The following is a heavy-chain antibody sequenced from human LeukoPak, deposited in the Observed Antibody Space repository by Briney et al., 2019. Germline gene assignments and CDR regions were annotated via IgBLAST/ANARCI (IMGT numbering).Heavy chain of an antibody. D-gene: IGHD4-17*01. CDR2: INHSGST. CDR3: ARGRTVTTGINAFDI. V-gene: IGHV4-34*01. J-gene: IGHJ3*02. CDR1: GGSFSGYY. Sequence: PSETLSLTCAVYGGSFSGYYWIWIRQPPPKGLEWIGEINHSGSTNYNPSLKSRVTISVDTSKNQFSLELSSVTAADTAVYYCARGRTVTTGINAFDIWGQGTMVTVSS.